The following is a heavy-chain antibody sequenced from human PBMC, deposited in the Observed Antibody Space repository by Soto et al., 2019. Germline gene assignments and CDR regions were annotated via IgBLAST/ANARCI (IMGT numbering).Heavy chain of an antibody. V-gene: IGHV4-59*01. J-gene: IGHJ6*02. D-gene: IGHD3-9*01. CDR2: IYYSGST. CDR1: GGSSSSYY. Sequence: LETLSLTCTVSGGSSSSYYWSWIRQPPGKGLEWIGYIYYSGSTNYNPSLKSRVTISVDTSKNQFSLKLSSVTAADTAVYYCARDGNLYDILTGPTPRRGYYYGMDVWGQGTTVTVSS. CDR3: ARDGNLYDILTGPTPRRGYYYGMDV.